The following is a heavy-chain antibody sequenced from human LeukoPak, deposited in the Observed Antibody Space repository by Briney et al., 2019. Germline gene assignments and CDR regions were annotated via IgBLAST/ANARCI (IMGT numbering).Heavy chain of an antibody. CDR3: ARPLDYYYYGMDV. Sequence: GASVKVSCKASDYTFNGYDINWVRQATGQGLEWMGWMNPKTGNTGYAQKFQGRVTMTRNTSITTAYMELSSQTSEDTAVYYCARPLDYYYYGMDVWGQGTTVTVSS. CDR2: MNPKTGNT. CDR1: DYTFNGYD. V-gene: IGHV1-8*01. J-gene: IGHJ6*02.